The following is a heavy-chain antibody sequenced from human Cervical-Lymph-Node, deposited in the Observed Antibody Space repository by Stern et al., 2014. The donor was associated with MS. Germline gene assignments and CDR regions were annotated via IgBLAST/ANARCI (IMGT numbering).Heavy chain of an antibody. CDR2: IFPVFGTP. D-gene: IGHD6-13*01. V-gene: IGHV1-69*01. Sequence: VQLVESGAEVTKPGSSVKVSCKASGGTFSMFPSSWARQATGQGLEWMGGIFPVFGTPTYAQEFRGRVTITADVSTSTVYMELSSLRSDDTAVYYCALSSETSDRWYSLGYDLWGQGTLVTVSS. J-gene: IGHJ5*02. CDR1: GGTFSMFP. CDR3: ALSSETSDRWYSLGYDL.